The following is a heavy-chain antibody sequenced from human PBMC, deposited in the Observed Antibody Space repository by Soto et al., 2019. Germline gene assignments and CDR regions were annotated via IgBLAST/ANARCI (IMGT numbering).Heavy chain of an antibody. CDR3: ASSGIAAANRFDP. D-gene: IGHD6-13*01. CDR2: INPSGGST. CDR1: GYTFTSYY. J-gene: IGHJ5*02. V-gene: IGHV1-46*01. Sequence: QVQLVQSGAEVKKPGASVKVSCKASGYTFTSYYMHWVRQAPGQGLEWMGIINPSGGSTSYAQKFQGRVTMTRDTATSTVYMELSSLRSEDTAVYYCASSGIAAANRFDPWGQGTLVTVSS.